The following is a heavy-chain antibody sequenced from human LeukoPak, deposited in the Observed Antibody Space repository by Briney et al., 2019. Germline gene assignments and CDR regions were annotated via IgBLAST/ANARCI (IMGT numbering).Heavy chain of an antibody. CDR2: ISSSSSYI. CDR3: ARDRTAYDVLDP. Sequence: GGSLRLSCAASGFTFSIYSMNWVRQAPGKGLEWVSSISSSSSYIYYADSVKGRFTISRDNAKNSLYLQMNSLRAEDTAVYYCARDRTAYDVLDPWGQGTLVTVSS. CDR1: GFTFSIYS. J-gene: IGHJ5*02. D-gene: IGHD5-12*01. V-gene: IGHV3-21*01.